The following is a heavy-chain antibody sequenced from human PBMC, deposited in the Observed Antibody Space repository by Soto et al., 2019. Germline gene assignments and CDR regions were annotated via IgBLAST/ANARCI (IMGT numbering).Heavy chain of an antibody. CDR3: VKVLARGVGVPRFYFDS. J-gene: IGHJ4*02. Sequence: GGSLRLSCAASGVTFSKSVMPWVRQVSGRGLEWVSRINADGTSTSYADSVKGRFTISRDNAKNTLYLHVNSLRAEDTAVYYCVKVLARGVGVPRFYFDSWGQGALVTVSS. D-gene: IGHD2-2*01. V-gene: IGHV3-74*01. CDR1: GVTFSKSV. CDR2: INADGTST.